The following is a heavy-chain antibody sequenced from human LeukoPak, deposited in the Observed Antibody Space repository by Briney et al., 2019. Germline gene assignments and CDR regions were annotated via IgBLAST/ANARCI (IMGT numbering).Heavy chain of an antibody. CDR1: GFTFSSYA. Sequence: GGSLRLSCAASGFTFSSYAISWVRQAPGKGLEWVSTISASGGSTYYADSVKGRFTISRDNSKNTLYLQMNSLRAEDTAVYYCAKTPGYSSGWHYFDYWGQGTLVTVSS. J-gene: IGHJ4*02. CDR2: ISASGGST. CDR3: AKTPGYSSGWHYFDY. V-gene: IGHV3-23*01. D-gene: IGHD6-19*01.